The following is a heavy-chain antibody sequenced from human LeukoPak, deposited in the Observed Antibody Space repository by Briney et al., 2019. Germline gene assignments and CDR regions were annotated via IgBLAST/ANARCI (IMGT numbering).Heavy chain of an antibody. CDR3: ARVGPWVNPDYYYYYMDV. CDR1: GFTFSSYE. D-gene: IGHD1-14*01. CDR2: ISSSGSTI. Sequence: GGSLRLSCAASGFTFSSYEMNWVRQAPGKGLEWVSYISSSGSTIYYADSVKGRFTISRDNAKNSLYLQMNSLRAEDTAVYYCARVGPWVNPDYYYYYMDVWGTGTTVTLSS. J-gene: IGHJ6*03. V-gene: IGHV3-48*03.